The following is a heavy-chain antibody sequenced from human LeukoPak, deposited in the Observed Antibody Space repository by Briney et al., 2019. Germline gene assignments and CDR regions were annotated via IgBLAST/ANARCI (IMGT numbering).Heavy chain of an antibody. CDR2: IKGDGSTT. CDR3: ARDRSGYFQN. V-gene: IGHV3-74*01. Sequence: QPGGSLRLSCAASGFTFSSYWMHGVRQVPGKGLVWVSLIKGDGSTTGYADSVKGRFTISRDNAKNTLYLQMNSLRAEDTAVYYCARDRSGYFQNWGQGTLVTVSS. J-gene: IGHJ1*01. D-gene: IGHD3-22*01. CDR1: GFTFSSYW.